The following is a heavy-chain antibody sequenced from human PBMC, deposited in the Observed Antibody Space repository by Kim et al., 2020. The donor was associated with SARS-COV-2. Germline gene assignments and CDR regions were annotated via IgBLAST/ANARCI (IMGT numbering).Heavy chain of an antibody. V-gene: IGHV1-8*01. CDR3: ARTGPMVRGSGA. D-gene: IGHD3-10*01. J-gene: IGHJ4*02. Sequence: GYAQKFQGRVTMTRNTSISTAYMGLSSLRSEDTAVYYCARTGPMVRGSGAWGQGTLVTVSS.